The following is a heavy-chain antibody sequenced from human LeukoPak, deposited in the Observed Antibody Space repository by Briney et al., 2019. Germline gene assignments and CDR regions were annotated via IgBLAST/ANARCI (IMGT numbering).Heavy chain of an antibody. D-gene: IGHD2-2*02. CDR1: GGSFSGYY. J-gene: IGHJ4*02. V-gene: IGHV4-34*01. CDR3: ARGGLRYCSSTSCYKASDY. Sequence: SETLSLTCAVYGGSFSGYYWSWIRQPPGKGLEWIGEINHSGSTNYNPTLKSRVTISVDTSKNQFSLKLSSVTAADTAVYYCARGGLRYCSSTSCYKASDYWGQGTLVTVSS. CDR2: INHSGST.